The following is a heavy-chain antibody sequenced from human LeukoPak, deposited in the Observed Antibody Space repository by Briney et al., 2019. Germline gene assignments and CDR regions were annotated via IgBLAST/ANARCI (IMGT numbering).Heavy chain of an antibody. Sequence: GASVKVSCKASGYTFTSYGISWVRQAPGQGLEWMGWISAYNGNTNYAQKLQGRVTMTTDTSTSTAYMELRSLRSDDTAVYYCARDGVHGTSLWGYYYYYMDVWGKGTTVTVSS. CDR2: ISAYNGNT. CDR3: ARDGVHGTSLWGYYYYYMDV. D-gene: IGHD1-14*01. CDR1: GYTFTSYG. J-gene: IGHJ6*03. V-gene: IGHV1-18*01.